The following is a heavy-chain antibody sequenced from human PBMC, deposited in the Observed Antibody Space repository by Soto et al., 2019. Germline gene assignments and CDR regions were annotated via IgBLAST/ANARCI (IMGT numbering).Heavy chain of an antibody. J-gene: IGHJ3*02. V-gene: IGHV4-31*03. CDR3: ARSYGDYKRDAFDI. D-gene: IGHD4-17*01. CDR2: IHYSGST. CDR1: GGSVSSGGYY. Sequence: QVQLQESGPGLVKPSQNLSLTYTGSGGSVSSGGYYWSCIRQHPGKGLEWIGYIHYSGSTFYNPSLKRRVTISVDTSKNQFSLKLSSVTAADTAVYYCARSYGDYKRDAFDIWGQGTMVTVSS.